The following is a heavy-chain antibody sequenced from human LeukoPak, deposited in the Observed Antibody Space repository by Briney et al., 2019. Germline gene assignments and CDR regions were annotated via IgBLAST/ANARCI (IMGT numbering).Heavy chain of an antibody. CDR3: ASARSGWSLNYYYYYMDV. J-gene: IGHJ6*03. CDR2: IYYSGST. CDR1: GGSISSSSYY. V-gene: IGHV4-39*01. Sequence: SETLSLTCTVSGGSISSSSYYGGWIRQPPGKGLKWIGSIYYSGSTYYNPSLKSRVTMSVDTSKNQFSLKLSSVTAADTAVYYCASARSGWSLNYYYYYMDVWGKGTTVTVSS. D-gene: IGHD6-19*01.